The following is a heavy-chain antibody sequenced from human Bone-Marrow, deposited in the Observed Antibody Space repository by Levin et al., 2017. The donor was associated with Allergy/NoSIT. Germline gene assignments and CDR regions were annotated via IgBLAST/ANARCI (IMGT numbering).Heavy chain of an antibody. J-gene: IGHJ4*02. D-gene: IGHD1-26*01. V-gene: IGHV3-30*02. CDR3: ATDGERRDIDN. Sequence: PGGSLRLSCVTSGFPFNVYGMHWVRHAPGKGLEWVAFIRNDETTEYSESVEGRFTISRDNSKNTGFLQLNNVRVGDTAVYYCATDGERRDIDNWGQGTLVSVSS. CDR1: GFPFNVYG. CDR2: IRNDETTE.